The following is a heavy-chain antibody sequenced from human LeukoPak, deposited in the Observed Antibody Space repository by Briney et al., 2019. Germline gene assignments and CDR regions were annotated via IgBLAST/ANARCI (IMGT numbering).Heavy chain of an antibody. J-gene: IGHJ4*02. CDR2: INPNSGGT. D-gene: IGHD3-9*01. V-gene: IGHV1-2*02. Sequence: ASVKVSCKASGYTFTGYYMHWVRQAPGQGLEWMGWINPNSGGTNYAQKFQGRVTMTRDTSINTAYMDLSRLRSDNTAVYYCARGDYDILTGWPYWGQGTLVTVSS. CDR3: ARGDYDILTGWPY. CDR1: GYTFTGYY.